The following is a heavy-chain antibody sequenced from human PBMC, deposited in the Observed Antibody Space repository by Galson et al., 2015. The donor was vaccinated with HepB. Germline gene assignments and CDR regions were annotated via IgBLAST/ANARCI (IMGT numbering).Heavy chain of an antibody. CDR3: ARGGSSGWPIYYYYGMDV. D-gene: IGHD6-19*01. V-gene: IGHV3-21*01. J-gene: IGHJ6*02. CDR2: ISSSSSYI. CDR1: GFTFSSYS. Sequence: SLRLSCAASGFTFSSYSMNWVRQAPGKGLEWVSSISSSSSYIYYADSVKGRFTISRDNAKNSLYLQMNSLRAEDTAVYYCARGGSSGWPIYYYYGMDVWGQGTTVTVSS.